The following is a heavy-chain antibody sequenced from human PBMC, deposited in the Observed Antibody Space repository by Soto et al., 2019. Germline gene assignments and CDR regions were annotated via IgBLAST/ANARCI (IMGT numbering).Heavy chain of an antibody. Sequence: QVQLVQSGAEVKKPGSSVKVSCKASGGTFSSYTISWVRQAPGQGLEWMGRIIPILGIANYAQKFQGRVTITADKSTSTAYMELSSLRSEDTAVYYCATGRPVGYCSSTSCSNWFDPWGQGTLVTVSS. D-gene: IGHD2-2*01. V-gene: IGHV1-69*02. J-gene: IGHJ5*02. CDR1: GGTFSSYT. CDR3: ATGRPVGYCSSTSCSNWFDP. CDR2: IIPILGIA.